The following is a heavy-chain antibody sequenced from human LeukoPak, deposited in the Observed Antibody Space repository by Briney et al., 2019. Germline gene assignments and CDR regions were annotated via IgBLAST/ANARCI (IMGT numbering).Heavy chain of an antibody. CDR2: ISNDGTTT. D-gene: IGHD5-18*01. J-gene: IGHJ4*02. Sequence: HAGGSLRPSCAASGFTFSSYWMHWVRHAPGKGLVWVSRISNDGTTTTYADSVKGRFTISRDNAKNTLYLQMNSLRVEDTAIYYCAKMTAPAYWGQGTLVTVSS. V-gene: IGHV3-74*01. CDR1: GFTFSSYW. CDR3: AKMTAPAY.